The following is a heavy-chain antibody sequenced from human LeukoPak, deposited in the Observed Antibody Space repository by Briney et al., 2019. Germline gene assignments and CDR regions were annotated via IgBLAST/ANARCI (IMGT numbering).Heavy chain of an antibody. V-gene: IGHV4-59*01. CDR2: TSDSGHT. D-gene: IGHD3-9*01. Sequence: SETLSLTCTVSGGSIRNYYWNWIRQPPGKGLEWIGYTSDSGHTDYKPSLKSRVTISADTSKNQLSLKLTSATAADTAVYYCARDSDPETGRYAFDIWGQGTMVTVSS. CDR1: GGSIRNYY. CDR3: ARDSDPETGRYAFDI. J-gene: IGHJ3*02.